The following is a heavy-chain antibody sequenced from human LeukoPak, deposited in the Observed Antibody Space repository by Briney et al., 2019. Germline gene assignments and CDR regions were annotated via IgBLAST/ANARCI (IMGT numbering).Heavy chain of an antibody. V-gene: IGHV3-21*01. J-gene: IGHJ4*02. CDR3: ARVNDTGNRYVWGSYRLDY. CDR2: ISSSSSYI. CDR1: GFTFSSYS. Sequence: GGSLRLSCAASGFTFSSYSMNWVRQAPGKGLEWVSSISSSSSYIYYADSVKGRFTISRDNAKNSLYLQMNSLRAEDTAVYYCARVNDTGNRYVWGSYRLDYWGQGTLVTVSS. D-gene: IGHD3-16*02.